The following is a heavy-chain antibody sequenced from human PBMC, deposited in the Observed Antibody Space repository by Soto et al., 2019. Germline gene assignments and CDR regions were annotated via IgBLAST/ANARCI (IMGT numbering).Heavy chain of an antibody. D-gene: IGHD6-13*01. Sequence: EVQLVESGGGLVQPGRSLRLSCAASGFTFDDYAMHWVRQAPGKGLEWVSGISWNSGSIGYADSVKGRFTISRDNAKNSLYLQMNSLGAEDTALYYCAKDINVAAAGSGGPWFDPWGQGTLVTVSS. CDR3: AKDINVAAAGSGGPWFDP. J-gene: IGHJ5*02. CDR2: ISWNSGSI. CDR1: GFTFDDYA. V-gene: IGHV3-9*01.